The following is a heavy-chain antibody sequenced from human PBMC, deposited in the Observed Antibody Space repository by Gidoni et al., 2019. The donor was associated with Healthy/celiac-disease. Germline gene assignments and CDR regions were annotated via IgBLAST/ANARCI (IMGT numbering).Heavy chain of an antibody. J-gene: IGHJ6*02. CDR3: ARMGLRQTGGNGMDV. Sequence: QVTLKESGPALVKPTQTLTLPCTFSGFSLSTSGMRVSWIRQPPGKALEWLARIDWDDDKFYSTSLKTRLTISKDTSKNQVVLTMTNMDPVDTATYYCARMGLRQTGGNGMDVWGQGTTVTVSS. CDR2: IDWDDDK. CDR1: GFSLSTSGMR. V-gene: IGHV2-70*04.